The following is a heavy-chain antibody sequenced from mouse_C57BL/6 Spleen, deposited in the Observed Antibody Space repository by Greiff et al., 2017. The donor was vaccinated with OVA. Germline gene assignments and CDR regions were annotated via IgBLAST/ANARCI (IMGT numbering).Heavy chain of an antibody. CDR3: ARSFSGGAMDY. Sequence: QVQLQQSGAELVRPGASVKLSCKASGYTFTDYYINWVKQRPGQGLEWIARIYPGSGNTYYNEKFKGKATLTAEKSSSTAYMQLSSLTSEDSAVYFCARSFSGGAMDYWGQGTSVTVSS. V-gene: IGHV1-76*01. CDR1: GYTFTDYY. CDR2: IYPGSGNT. J-gene: IGHJ4*01. D-gene: IGHD1-1*02.